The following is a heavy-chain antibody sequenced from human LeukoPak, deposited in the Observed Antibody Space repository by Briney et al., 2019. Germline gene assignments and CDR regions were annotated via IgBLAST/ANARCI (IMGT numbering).Heavy chain of an antibody. Sequence: PGESLRLSCTASGFAFSNHAMSWVRQAPGKGLEWVSSISISGGTTYYADSVKGRFTISRENSKSTLYLQMNSLRADDTAVYYRAKDVGKWESLHFFDYWGQGTLVTVSS. CDR2: ISISGGTT. D-gene: IGHD1-26*01. V-gene: IGHV3-23*01. CDR1: GFAFSNHA. CDR3: AKDVGKWESLHFFDY. J-gene: IGHJ4*02.